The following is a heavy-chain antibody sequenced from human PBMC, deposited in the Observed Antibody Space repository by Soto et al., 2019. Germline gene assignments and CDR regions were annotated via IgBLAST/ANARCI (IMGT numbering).Heavy chain of an antibody. V-gene: IGHV4-34*01. CDR2: INHSGST. D-gene: IGHD3-16*01. CDR1: GGSFSGYY. J-gene: IGHJ5*02. CDR3: ARGRLLRAYNWFDP. Sequence: PSETLSLTCAVYGGSFSGYYWSWIRQPPGKGLEWIGEINHSGSTNYNPSLKSRVTISVDTSKNQSSLKLSSVTAADTAVYYCARGRLLRAYNWFDPWGQGTLVTVSS.